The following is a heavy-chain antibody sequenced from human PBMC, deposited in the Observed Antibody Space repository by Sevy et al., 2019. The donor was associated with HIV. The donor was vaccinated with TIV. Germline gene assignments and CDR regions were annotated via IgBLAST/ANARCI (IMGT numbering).Heavy chain of an antibody. CDR1: GFTVSSNY. CDR2: IYSGGST. Sequence: GGSLRLSCAASGFTVSSNYMSWVRQAPGKGLEWVSVIYSGGSTYYADSVKGRFTISRDNSKNTLYLQMNSLRAEDTAVYYCARVAVSGSWFWDAFDIWGQGTMVTVSS. D-gene: IGHD6-13*01. V-gene: IGHV3-53*01. J-gene: IGHJ3*02. CDR3: ARVAVSGSWFWDAFDI.